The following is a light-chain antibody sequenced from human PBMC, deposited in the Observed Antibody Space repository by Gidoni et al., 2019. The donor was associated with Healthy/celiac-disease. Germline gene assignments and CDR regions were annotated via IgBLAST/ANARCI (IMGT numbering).Light chain of an antibody. V-gene: IGKV3-20*01. Sequence: EIVLTQSPGTLSLSPGERATLSCRASQSVSSSYLAWYQQKPGQAPRLLIYGASSWATGIPDRFSGSGSGTDFTLTISRLEPEDFAVYYCQQYGSSPRTFGQGTKVEIK. CDR2: GAS. CDR3: QQYGSSPRT. CDR1: QSVSSSY. J-gene: IGKJ1*01.